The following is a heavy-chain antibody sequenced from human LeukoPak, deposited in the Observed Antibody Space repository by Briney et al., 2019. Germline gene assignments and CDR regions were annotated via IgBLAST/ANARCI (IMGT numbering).Heavy chain of an antibody. CDR1: GFTFSSYE. Sequence: GGSLRLSCAASGFTFSSYEMNWVRQAPGKGLEWVSYISSSGSTIYYADSVKGRFTISRDNAKNSLYLQMNSLRAEDTAVYYCAKDSGSSGFGYWGQGTLVTVSS. CDR3: AKDSGSSGFGY. J-gene: IGHJ4*02. V-gene: IGHV3-48*03. CDR2: ISSSGSTI. D-gene: IGHD3-22*01.